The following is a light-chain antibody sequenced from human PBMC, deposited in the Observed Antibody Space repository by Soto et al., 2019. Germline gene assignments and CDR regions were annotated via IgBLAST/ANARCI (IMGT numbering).Light chain of an antibody. CDR2: WAS. Sequence: DIVMTQSPDSLAVSLGERDTINCKSSQSVLSSSNNKNYLAWYQQKPGQPPKLLFYWASIRESGVPDRFSGSWSGTDFTLTIRSLQALDVAVQYLHLYYLYPPLMFGQGTKVQLQ. CDR3: HLYYLYPPLM. V-gene: IGKV4-1*01. CDR1: QSVLSSSNNKNY. J-gene: IGKJ1*01.